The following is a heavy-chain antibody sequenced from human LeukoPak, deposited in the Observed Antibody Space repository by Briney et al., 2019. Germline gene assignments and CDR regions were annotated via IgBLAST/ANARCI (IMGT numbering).Heavy chain of an antibody. CDR1: GGSISSGGYS. CDR3: ARRGGRYSSSWYGRNWFDP. D-gene: IGHD6-13*01. V-gene: IGHV4-30-4*07. Sequence: SQTLSLTCAVSGGSISSGGYSWSWIRQPPGKGLEWIGYIYYSGSTYYNPSLKSRVTISVDTSKNQFSLKLSSVTAADTAVYYCARRGGRYSSSWYGRNWFDPWGQGTLVTVSS. J-gene: IGHJ5*02. CDR2: IYYSGST.